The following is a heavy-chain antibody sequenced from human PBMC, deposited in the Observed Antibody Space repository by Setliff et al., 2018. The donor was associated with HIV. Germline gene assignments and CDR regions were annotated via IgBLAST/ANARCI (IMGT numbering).Heavy chain of an antibody. D-gene: IGHD3-22*01. CDR3: AKIQNPQGYYYDSSGYYPHPGSPDY. CDR2: IGQDGSEK. V-gene: IGHV3-7*01. Sequence: GGSLRLSCAASRFDLNNYWMCWVRQAPGKGLEWVANIGQDGSEKNYVDSVKGRFTISRDNSKNTLYLQMNSLRAEDTAVYYCAKIQNPQGYYYDSSGYYPHPGSPDYWGQGTLVTVSS. J-gene: IGHJ4*02. CDR1: RFDLNNYW.